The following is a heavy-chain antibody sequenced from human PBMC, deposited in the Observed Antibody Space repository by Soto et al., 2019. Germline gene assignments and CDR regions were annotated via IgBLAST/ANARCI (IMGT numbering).Heavy chain of an antibody. J-gene: IGHJ5*02. D-gene: IGHD5-12*01. CDR3: ARDLGGYDLYGPDT. V-gene: IGHV1-2*02. CDR1: GDTFTDSS. Sequence: QVQLVQSGAEVKKPGASVTVSCKTSGDTFTDSSMHWVRQAPGQGLEWMGWINLNSGDTNYAQKFQGRVTMTRDTSIITAHMELTRLKADDAAVYYCARDLGGYDLYGPDTWGQGTLVTVTS. CDR2: INLNSGDT.